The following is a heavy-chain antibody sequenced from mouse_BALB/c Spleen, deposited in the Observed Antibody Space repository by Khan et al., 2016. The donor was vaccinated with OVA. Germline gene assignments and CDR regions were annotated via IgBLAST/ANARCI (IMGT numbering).Heavy chain of an antibody. CDR3: ARGARATYYFDY. CDR1: GYSITSGYY. CDR2: ISYDGSD. J-gene: IGHJ2*03. D-gene: IGHD3-1*01. V-gene: IGHV3-6*02. Sequence: EVQLQESGPGLVKPSQSLSLTCSVTGYSITSGYYWNWIRQFPGNELEWMGYISYDGSDNCKPSLKNRFSITRDTSKNQFFLKLKSVTTEDTATYYCARGARATYYFDYWGQGTSLTVSS.